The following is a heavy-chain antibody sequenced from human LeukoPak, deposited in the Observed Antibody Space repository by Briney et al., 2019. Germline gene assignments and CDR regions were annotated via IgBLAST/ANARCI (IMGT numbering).Heavy chain of an antibody. CDR1: GFTFSSYA. V-gene: IGHV3-64*01. Sequence: TGGSLRLSCAASGFTFSSYAMHWVRQAPGKGLEYVSAISSNGGSTYYANSVKGRFTISRDNYKNTLYLQMGSLRAEDMAVYYCARGPHLWFGELLPFDYWGQGTLVTVSS. CDR2: ISSNGGST. J-gene: IGHJ4*02. CDR3: ARGPHLWFGELLPFDY. D-gene: IGHD3-10*01.